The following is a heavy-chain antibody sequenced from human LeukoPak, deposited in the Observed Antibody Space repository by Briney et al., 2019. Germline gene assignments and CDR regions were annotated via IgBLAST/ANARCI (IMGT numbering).Heavy chain of an antibody. Sequence: GGSLRLSCAASGFTFSSYWMSWVRPAPGKGLEWVANIKQDGSDKYYVDSVKGRFTVSRDNAKNSLYLQMNSLKAEDTAVYYCARDLRGYDSSGYYYNWGQGTLVTVSS. J-gene: IGHJ4*02. V-gene: IGHV3-7*04. CDR2: IKQDGSDK. CDR1: GFTFSSYW. D-gene: IGHD3-22*01. CDR3: ARDLRGYDSSGYYYN.